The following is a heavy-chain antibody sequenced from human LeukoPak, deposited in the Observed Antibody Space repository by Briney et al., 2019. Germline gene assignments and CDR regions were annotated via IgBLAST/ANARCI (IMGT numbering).Heavy chain of an antibody. CDR3: ARDPEYYYDSSGHYFNDAFDI. CDR1: GFTFDDYG. V-gene: IGHV3-20*04. CDR2: INWNGGST. J-gene: IGHJ3*02. D-gene: IGHD3-22*01. Sequence: PGGSLRLSCAASGFTFDDYGMSWVRQAPGKGLEWVSGINWNGGSTGYADSVKGRFTISRDNAKNSLYLQMNSLRAEDTALYYCARDPEYYYDSSGHYFNDAFDIWGQGTMVTVSS.